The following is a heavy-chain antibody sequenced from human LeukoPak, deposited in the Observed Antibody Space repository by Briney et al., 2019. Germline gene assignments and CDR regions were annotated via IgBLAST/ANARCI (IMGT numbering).Heavy chain of an antibody. CDR2: ISSSSSTI. D-gene: IGHD6-13*01. Sequence: GGSLRLSCAVSGITLSNYGVRWVRQAPGKGLEWVSYISSSSSTIYYADSVKGRFTISRDNAKNSLYLQMNSLRAEDTAVYYCARESGIAAAGGTNWFDPWGQGTLVTVSS. CDR3: ARESGIAAAGGTNWFDP. J-gene: IGHJ5*02. CDR1: GITLSNYG. V-gene: IGHV3-48*04.